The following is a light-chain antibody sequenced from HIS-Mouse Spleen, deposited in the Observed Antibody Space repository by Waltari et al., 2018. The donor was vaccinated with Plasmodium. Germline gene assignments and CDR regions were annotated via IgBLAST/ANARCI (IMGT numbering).Light chain of an antibody. CDR3: QQYNNWSFT. CDR1: QSVSSN. J-gene: IGKJ3*01. Sequence: EIVMTQSPATLSVSPGERAHLPCRASQSVSSNLAWYQQKPGQAPRLLIYGASSRATGIPARFSGSGSGTEFTLTISSLQSEDFAVYYCQQYNNWSFTFGPGTKVDIK. CDR2: GAS. V-gene: IGKV3-15*01.